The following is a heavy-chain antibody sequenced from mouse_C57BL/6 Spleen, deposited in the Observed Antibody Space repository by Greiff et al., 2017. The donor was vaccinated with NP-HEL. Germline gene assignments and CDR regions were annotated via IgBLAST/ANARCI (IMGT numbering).Heavy chain of an antibody. Sequence: VQLQQSGPELVKPGASVKIPCKASGYTFTDYNMDWVKQSHGKSLEWIGVINPNNGGTIYNQKFKGKATLTVDKSSSAAYMELRSRTSEDTAVYYCAIEGGLAWFDYWGQGTMVTVSA. V-gene: IGHV1-18*01. J-gene: IGHJ3*01. D-gene: IGHD3-1*01. CDR2: INPNNGGT. CDR1: GYTFTDYN. CDR3: AIEGGLAWFDY.